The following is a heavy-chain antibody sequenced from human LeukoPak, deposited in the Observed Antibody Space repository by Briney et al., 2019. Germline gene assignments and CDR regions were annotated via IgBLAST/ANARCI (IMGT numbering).Heavy chain of an antibody. CDR1: GGSFSGYY. CDR3: ASPEDDY. V-gene: IGHV4-34*01. Sequence: PSGTLSLTCAVYGGSFSGYYWSWIRQPPGKGLQWIGEINHSRSTNYNPSLKSRVTISLDTSKNQFSLKLSSVTAADTAVYYCASPEDDYWGQGTLVTVSS. J-gene: IGHJ4*02. CDR2: INHSRST.